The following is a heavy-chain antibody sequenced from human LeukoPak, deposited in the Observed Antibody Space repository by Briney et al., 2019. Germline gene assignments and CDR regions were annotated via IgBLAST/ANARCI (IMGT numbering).Heavy chain of an antibody. V-gene: IGHV3-21*01. CDR2: ISSSSSYI. CDR1: GFTFSSYS. J-gene: IGHJ6*03. CDR3: ANGYCTNGVCYPYYYYYMDV. D-gene: IGHD2-8*01. Sequence: GGSLRLSCAASGFTFSSYSMNWVRQAPGKGLEWVSSISSSSSYIYYADSVKGRFTISRDNSKNTLYLQMNSLRAEDTAVYYCANGYCTNGVCYPYYYYYMDVWGKGTTVTVSS.